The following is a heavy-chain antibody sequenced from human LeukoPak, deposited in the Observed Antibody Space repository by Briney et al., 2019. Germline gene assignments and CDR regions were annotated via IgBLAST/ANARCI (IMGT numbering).Heavy chain of an antibody. J-gene: IGHJ2*01. D-gene: IGHD6-13*01. Sequence: GGSLRLSCAASGFTFSSYGMHWVRQAPGKGLEGVAFIRYDGSNKYYADAVQGRFTISRDNSKNTLYLQMNSLRAEDTAVYYCARAAYSSTWYSRYFDLWGRGTLVTVSS. CDR2: IRYDGSNK. CDR3: ARAAYSSTWYSRYFDL. V-gene: IGHV3-30*02. CDR1: GFTFSSYG.